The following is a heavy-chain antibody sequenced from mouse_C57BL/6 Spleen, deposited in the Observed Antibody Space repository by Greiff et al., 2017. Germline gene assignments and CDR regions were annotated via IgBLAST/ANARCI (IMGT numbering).Heavy chain of an antibody. D-gene: IGHD2-14*01. CDR2: ISSGSSNI. Sequence: EVQGVESGGGLVKPGGSLKLSCAASGFTFSDYGMHWVRQAPEKGLEWVAYISSGSSNIYYADTVKGRFTISRDNAKNTLFLQMTSLRSEDTAMYYCARHRDYFDYWGQGTTLTVSS. V-gene: IGHV5-17*01. J-gene: IGHJ2*01. CDR3: ARHRDYFDY. CDR1: GFTFSDYG.